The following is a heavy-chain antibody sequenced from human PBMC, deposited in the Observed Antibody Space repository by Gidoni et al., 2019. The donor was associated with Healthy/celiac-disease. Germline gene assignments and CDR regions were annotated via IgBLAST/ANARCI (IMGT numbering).Heavy chain of an antibody. D-gene: IGHD3-22*01. Sequence: QVTLRESGPALVKPTQTLTLTCPFSGFSLSTSGMCVSWIRQPPGKALEWLALIDWDDDKYYSTSLKTRLTISKDTSKNQVVLTMTNMDPVDTATYYCARSYYDSSGINAFDIWGQGTMVTVSS. V-gene: IGHV2-70*01. CDR2: IDWDDDK. CDR3: ARSYYDSSGINAFDI. J-gene: IGHJ3*02. CDR1: GFSLSTSGMC.